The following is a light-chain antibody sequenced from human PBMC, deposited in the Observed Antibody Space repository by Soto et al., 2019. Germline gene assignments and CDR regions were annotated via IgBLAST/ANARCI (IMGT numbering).Light chain of an antibody. J-gene: IGLJ1*01. CDR3: SSYTGTSTQV. CDR2: EVN. V-gene: IGLV2-14*01. CDR1: SSDVGGYNY. Sequence: QSALTQPASVSGSHGQSITISCTGTSSDVGGYNYVSWYQQHPGKAPKLIIYEVNNRPSGVSNRFSGSKSGSTASLTISGLQAEDEADYYCSSYTGTSTQVFGTGTKLTVL.